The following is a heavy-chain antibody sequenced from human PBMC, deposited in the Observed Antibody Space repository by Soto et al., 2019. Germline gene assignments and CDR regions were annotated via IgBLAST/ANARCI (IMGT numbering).Heavy chain of an antibody. CDR2: MNPNSGNT. Sequence: QVQLVQSGAAVKKPAASVKVSCKASGYTFTSYDIHWVRQATGQGLEKMGWMNPNSGNTGYAQKFQGRVTMTRNTAKSTAYMELCRLRSEDTDVYYCARGRGSSWYDYYYYGMDVLGQGTTVTVSS. CDR3: ARGRGSSWYDYYYYGMDV. CDR1: GYTFTSYD. J-gene: IGHJ6*02. V-gene: IGHV1-8*01. D-gene: IGHD6-13*01.